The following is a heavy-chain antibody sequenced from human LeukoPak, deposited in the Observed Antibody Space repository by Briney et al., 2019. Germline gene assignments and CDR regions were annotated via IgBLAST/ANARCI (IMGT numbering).Heavy chain of an antibody. CDR1: GFTFSTYA. CDR2: ITGSADRT. Sequence: QPGGSLRLSCAASGFTFSTYAMSWVRQAPGKGLEWVSAITGSADRTHYADSVKGRFTISRDNSKNIVYLQMNSLRAKDTAVYFCARPQVVVLNPYDYWGHGSLVTVSS. D-gene: IGHD3-10*01. J-gene: IGHJ4*01. CDR3: ARPQVVVLNPYDY. V-gene: IGHV3-23*01.